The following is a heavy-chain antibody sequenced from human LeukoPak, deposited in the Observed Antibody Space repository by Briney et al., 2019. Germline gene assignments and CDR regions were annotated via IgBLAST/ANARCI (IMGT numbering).Heavy chain of an antibody. Sequence: ASVKVSCTASGYTFTGYYMHWVRQAPGQGLEWMGWISPYNGNTKSAQKFQGRVTMTTDTSTSTAYMELRSLRPDDAAVYYCARGGGVTAFDPWGQGTLVTVSS. CDR3: ARGGGVTAFDP. CDR2: ISPYNGNT. CDR1: GYTFTGYY. J-gene: IGHJ5*02. V-gene: IGHV1-18*04. D-gene: IGHD3-16*01.